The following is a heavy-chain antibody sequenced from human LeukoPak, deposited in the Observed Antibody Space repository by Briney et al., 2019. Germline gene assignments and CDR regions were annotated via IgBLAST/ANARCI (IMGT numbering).Heavy chain of an antibody. CDR3: AGAWSGYYFDY. J-gene: IGHJ4*02. V-gene: IGHV1-69*05. Sequence: GASVKVSCKASGYTFTSYGISWVRQAPGQGLEWMGGIIPIFGTANYAQKFQGRVTITTDESTSTAYMELSSLRSEDTAVYYCAGAWSGYYFDYWGQGTLVTVSS. CDR2: IIPIFGTA. CDR1: GYTFTSYG. D-gene: IGHD3-3*01.